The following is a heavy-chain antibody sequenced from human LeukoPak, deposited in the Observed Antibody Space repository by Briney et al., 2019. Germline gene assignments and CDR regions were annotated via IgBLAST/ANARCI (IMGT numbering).Heavy chain of an antibody. CDR2: ISHSGRTI. J-gene: IGHJ5*02. CDR1: GFTFSNYE. Sequence: GGSLRLSCAASGFTFSNYELNWVRQAPGKGLEWVSYISHSGRTIYSADSVEGRFTISRDNAKNSLYLQMNSLRAEDTAVYYCARGVGSSWPGWFDPWGQGTLVTVSS. V-gene: IGHV3-48*03. D-gene: IGHD6-13*01. CDR3: ARGVGSSWPGWFDP.